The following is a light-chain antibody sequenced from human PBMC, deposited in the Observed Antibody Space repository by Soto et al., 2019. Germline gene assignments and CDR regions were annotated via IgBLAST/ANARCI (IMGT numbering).Light chain of an antibody. J-gene: IGLJ1*01. CDR2: FDS. CDR1: NIGSKS. V-gene: IGLV3-21*04. Sequence: SYELTQPPSVSVAPGKTARITCGGNNIGSKSVHWYQQKPGQAPVRVIYFDSDRPSGIPERFSGSNSGNTATLTISRVEAVDEADYYCQVWDSSSDHYVFGTGTKVTVL. CDR3: QVWDSSSDHYV.